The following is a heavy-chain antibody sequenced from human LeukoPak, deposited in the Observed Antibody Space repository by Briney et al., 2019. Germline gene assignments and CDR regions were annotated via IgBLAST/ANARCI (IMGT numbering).Heavy chain of an antibody. V-gene: IGHV4-4*02. J-gene: IGHJ4*02. CDR3: ARGIGAADF. Sequence: PSETLSLTCAVSGGSIGSRNWWSWVRQPPGKGLQWIGEIYQSGSSIYNPSLRSRVTMSVDKSKDQLSLKLSSVTAADTAVYYCARGIGAADFWGQGVLVTVSS. CDR2: IYQSGSS. D-gene: IGHD3-16*01. CDR1: GGSIGSRNW.